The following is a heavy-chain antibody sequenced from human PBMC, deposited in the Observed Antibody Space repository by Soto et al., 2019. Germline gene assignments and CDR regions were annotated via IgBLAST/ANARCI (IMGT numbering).Heavy chain of an antibody. J-gene: IGHJ4*02. Sequence: SETLSLTCTVSGDSLSSGGHYWSWIRQHPGKGLEWIGHIYDSVNTYYSPSLRSRVTISADMSKNQFSLNLRSVTAADAAVYYCARVDHRGYFAILTDYWGQGTLVTVSS. D-gene: IGHD3-9*01. V-gene: IGHV4-31*03. CDR3: ARVDHRGYFAILTDY. CDR1: GDSLSSGGHY. CDR2: IYDSVNT.